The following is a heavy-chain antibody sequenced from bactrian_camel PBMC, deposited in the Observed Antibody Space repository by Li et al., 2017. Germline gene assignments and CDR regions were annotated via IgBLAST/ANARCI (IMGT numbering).Heavy chain of an antibody. CDR3: GTDTEVSSGFGC. J-gene: IGHJ6*01. V-gene: IGHV3S7*01. Sequence: HVQLVESGGGLVQPGGSLRLSCAASGFIFTSYTMRWFRQPPGKGLDWVSSISSVGTSTYYADSVKERFTISRDNAKNTVYLQMDSLKSEDTALYYCGTDTEVSSGFGCWGEGTQVTV. CDR1: GFIFTSYT. D-gene: IGHD2*01. CDR2: ISSVGTST.